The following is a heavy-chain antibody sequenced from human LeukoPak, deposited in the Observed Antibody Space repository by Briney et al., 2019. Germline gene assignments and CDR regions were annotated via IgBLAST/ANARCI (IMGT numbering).Heavy chain of an antibody. D-gene: IGHD6-13*01. CDR3: ARPGYSSNWPSSFDY. J-gene: IGHJ4*02. V-gene: IGHV5-51*01. CDR1: GYTFSSFC. CDR2: ICPGHSDT. Sequence: KDGESLKISCKGSGYTFSSFCIGWVRQMPGKGLEWMGTICPGHSDTTYSPSFQGQVTISADKPISAAHLQWSSLKASDSAMYYCARPGYSSNWPSSFDYWGQGTLVTVSS.